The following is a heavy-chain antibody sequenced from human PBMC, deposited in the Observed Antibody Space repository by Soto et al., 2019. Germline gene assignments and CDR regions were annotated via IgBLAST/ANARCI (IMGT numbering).Heavy chain of an antibody. CDR2: MYPNSGDT. CDR3: AGYFYGGNLDD. V-gene: IGHV1-8*01. CDR1: GYTFTSYD. Sequence: QVQLVQSGAEVKKPGASVKVSCKASGYTFTSYDINWVRQATGQGLEWMGWMYPNSGDTGYAQKFQGRVTMTRNTTTTTAYTTLSYLRSENPALYDCAGYFYGGNLDDWGGVNLVTV. J-gene: IGHJ4*02. D-gene: IGHD4-17*01.